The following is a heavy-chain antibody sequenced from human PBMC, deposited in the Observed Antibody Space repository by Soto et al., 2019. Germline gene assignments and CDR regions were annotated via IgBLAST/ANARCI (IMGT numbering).Heavy chain of an antibody. J-gene: IGHJ4*02. V-gene: IGHV3-43D*04. CDR2: INSDGTDS. CDR3: AKALYYYDSSPLDH. CDR1: GFDFEDFA. Sequence: GGSLRLSCXAAGFDFEDFAMHWVRQAPGKGLEWVSLINSDGTDSYYMDSVRGRFTISRDNGKNSLYLQMDRLRPEDTAFYFCAKALYYYDSSPLDHWGQGTLVTVSS. D-gene: IGHD3-22*01.